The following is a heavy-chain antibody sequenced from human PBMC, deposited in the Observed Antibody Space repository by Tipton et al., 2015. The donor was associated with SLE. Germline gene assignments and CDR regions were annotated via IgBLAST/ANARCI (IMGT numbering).Heavy chain of an antibody. D-gene: IGHD4-11*01. CDR2: ISYDGSNK. V-gene: IGHV3-30*04. CDR3: ARDVVYNNLPPDH. CDR1: GFTFSSYA. Sequence: SLRLSCAASGFTFSSYAMHWVRQAPGKGLEWVAVISYDGSNKYYADFVKGRFTISRDNSKNTLYLQMNSLRAEDTAVYYCARDVVYNNLPPDHWGQVTLVTVSS. J-gene: IGHJ4*02.